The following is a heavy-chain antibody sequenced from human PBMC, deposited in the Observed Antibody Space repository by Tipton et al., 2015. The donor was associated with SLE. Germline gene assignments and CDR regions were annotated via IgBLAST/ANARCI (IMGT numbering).Heavy chain of an antibody. D-gene: IGHD3-10*01. V-gene: IGHV4-34*01. CDR1: GGSISCYY. CDR2: INHSGST. J-gene: IGHJ4*02. Sequence: TLSLTCTVSGGSISCYYWSWIRQPPGKGLEWIGEINHSGSTNYNPFLKSRVTISVDTSKNQFSLKLSSVTAADTAVYYCARGHYGSGRCDYWGQGTLVTVSS. CDR3: ARGHYGSGRCDY.